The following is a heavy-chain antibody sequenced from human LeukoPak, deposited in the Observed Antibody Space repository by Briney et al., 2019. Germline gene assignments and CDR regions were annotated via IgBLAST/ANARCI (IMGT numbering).Heavy chain of an antibody. CDR2: INPAGSET. Sequence: EGSLRLSCAASGFSFNAYWMAWVRQAPGTGLEWVANINPAGSETFHVDPVKGRFSISRDHAKNLVYLQMNSLRAEDTAVYYCATFGLVAALDLWGQGTLVTVSS. CDR3: ATFGLVAALDL. V-gene: IGHV3-7*01. CDR1: GFSFNAYW. J-gene: IGHJ4*02. D-gene: IGHD5-12*01.